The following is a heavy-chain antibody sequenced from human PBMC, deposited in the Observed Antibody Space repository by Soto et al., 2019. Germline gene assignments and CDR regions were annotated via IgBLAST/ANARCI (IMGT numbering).Heavy chain of an antibody. V-gene: IGHV3-53*01. CDR3: ARDRIEAAGTPRFNYYYGMDV. CDR2: IYGGLTT. Sequence: RLSCAASGFTVSSTYMTWVRQAPGKGLEWVSVIYGGLTTSYADSVKGRFTISRDNSKNTLFLQMNSLRAEDTAVYYCARDRIEAAGTPRFNYYYGMDVWRQGTTVTVSS. CDR1: GFTVSSTY. D-gene: IGHD6-13*01. J-gene: IGHJ6*02.